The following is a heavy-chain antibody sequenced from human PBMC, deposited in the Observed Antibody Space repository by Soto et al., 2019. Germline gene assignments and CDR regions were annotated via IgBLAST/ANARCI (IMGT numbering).Heavy chain of an antibody. CDR3: ARDLSPYSDYYDESSSETWFDP. J-gene: IGHJ5*02. CDR1: GFPFSSYW. V-gene: IGHV3-74*03. Sequence: GGSLRLSCVASGFPFSSYWMHWIRQVPGKGLMWVSQIGSDGRPTTYADSVKGRFTISRDNARNTLYLQMNSLRADDTAMYYCARDLSPYSDYYDESSSETWFDPWGQGTLVTVSS. D-gene: IGHD3-22*01. CDR2: IGSDGRPT.